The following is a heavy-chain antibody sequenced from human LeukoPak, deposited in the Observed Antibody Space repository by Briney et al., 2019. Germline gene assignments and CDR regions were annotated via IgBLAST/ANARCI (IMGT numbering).Heavy chain of an antibody. D-gene: IGHD5-24*01. Sequence: SVKVSCKASRATFSSYAISWVRQAPGQGLEWMGGIIPIFGTANYVQKFQGRVTITTDESTSTAYMELSSLRSEDTAVYYCASPPEMATKMNSLQLKYWGQGTLVTVSS. J-gene: IGHJ4*02. V-gene: IGHV1-69*05. CDR3: ASPPEMATKMNSLQLKY. CDR1: RATFSSYA. CDR2: IIPIFGTA.